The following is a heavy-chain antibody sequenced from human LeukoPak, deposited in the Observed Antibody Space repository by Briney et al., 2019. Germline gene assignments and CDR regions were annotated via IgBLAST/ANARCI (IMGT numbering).Heavy chain of an antibody. D-gene: IGHD6-19*01. J-gene: IGHJ5*02. V-gene: IGHV1-46*01. CDR2: INPSGGST. CDR1: GYTFTSYY. CDR3: AREGSGSSGWFFVRGGAMFDP. Sequence: ASVNVSCKASGYTFTSYYMHWVRQAPGQGLEWMGIINPSGGSTSYAQKFQGRVTMTRDTSTSTVYMELSSLRSEDTAVYYCAREGSGSSGWFFVRGGAMFDPWGQGTLVTVSS.